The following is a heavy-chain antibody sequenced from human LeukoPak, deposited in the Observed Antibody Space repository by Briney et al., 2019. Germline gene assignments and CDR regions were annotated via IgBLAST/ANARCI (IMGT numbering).Heavy chain of an antibody. D-gene: IGHD3-22*01. V-gene: IGHV3-7*01. CDR3: ARMYYYDSSGEGY. CDR1: GFTFSSYW. CDR2: IKQDGSEK. J-gene: IGHJ4*02. Sequence: PGGPLRLSCAASGFTFSSYWMSWVRQAPGKGLEWAANIKQDGSEKYYVDSVKGRFTISRDNAKNSLYLQMNSLRAEDTAVYYCARMYYYDSSGEGYWGQGTLVTVSS.